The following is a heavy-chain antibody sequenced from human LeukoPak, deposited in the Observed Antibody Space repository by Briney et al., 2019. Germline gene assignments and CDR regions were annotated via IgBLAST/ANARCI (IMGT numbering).Heavy chain of an antibody. D-gene: IGHD3-22*01. CDR1: GLTFSSYG. Sequence: SGRSLRLSCAPSGLTFSSYGMHWVRQATGKGLEWVAVIWYDGSNTYYADSVKGRFTISKDNSKNTLYLQMNILRAEDTAVYYCATNYYDSSGHYSSRYYFDCWGQGTLVTVSS. CDR3: ATNYYDSSGHYSSRYYFDC. J-gene: IGHJ4*02. V-gene: IGHV3-33*01. CDR2: IWYDGSNT.